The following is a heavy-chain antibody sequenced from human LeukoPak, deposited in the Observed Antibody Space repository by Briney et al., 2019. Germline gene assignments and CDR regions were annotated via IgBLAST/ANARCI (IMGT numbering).Heavy chain of an antibody. J-gene: IGHJ4*02. CDR1: GGSITSGRYY. CDR3: AKRTSITYAHFDY. D-gene: IGHD2-2*01. CDR2: IFTNGNT. Sequence: SQSLSLTCTVSGGSITSGRYYWSWIRQPAGKGLEWIGRIFTNGNTNYNPSLKSRVTISVDTSKNQFSLKLNSVTAADTAVYFCAKRTSITYAHFDYWGQGILVTVSS. V-gene: IGHV4-61*02.